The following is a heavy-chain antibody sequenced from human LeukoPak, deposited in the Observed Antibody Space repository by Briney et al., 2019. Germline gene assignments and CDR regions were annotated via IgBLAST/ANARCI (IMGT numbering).Heavy chain of an antibody. CDR1: GGSISSHH. D-gene: IGHD6-13*01. CDR2: IFYTGNT. J-gene: IGHJ4*02. V-gene: IGHV4-39*02. Sequence: SETLSLTCTVSGGSISSHHWGWIRQPPGKGLEWIGTIFYTGNTYYSPSLKTRVTMSVATSKNHFSLNLSSVTAADTAFYYCARRAAAAGTIPEHYFDYWGQGTLVTVSS. CDR3: ARRAAAAGTIPEHYFDY.